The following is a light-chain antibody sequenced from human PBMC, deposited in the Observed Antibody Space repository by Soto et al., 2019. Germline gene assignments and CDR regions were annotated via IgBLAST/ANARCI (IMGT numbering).Light chain of an antibody. CDR1: QDIAKN. J-gene: IGKJ5*01. Sequence: IQMTQSPSSLSASVGDRVTITCQASQDIAKNLNWYQQKPGKAPKLLIYDASSLQTGVPSRFSGSGSATHFTFTISSLQSEDIATYYCQQYDNFLPITFGQGTRLEIK. CDR3: QQYDNFLPIT. CDR2: DAS. V-gene: IGKV1-33*01.